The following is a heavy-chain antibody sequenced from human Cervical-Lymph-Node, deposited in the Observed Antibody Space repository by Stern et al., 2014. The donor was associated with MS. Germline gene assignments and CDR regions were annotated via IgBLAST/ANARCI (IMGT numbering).Heavy chain of an antibody. CDR2: IFPRDSNT. CDR1: GYLFDDYW. Sequence: VQLGQSGAEVKKPGESLKISCEASGYLFDDYWIGWVRQMSGRGLELVAIIFPRDSNTRYSPSVQGQVTISADKSISTAYLQLSSLKAPDPAMYYWARSPATPSGYDRFDYWGQGALVTVSS. J-gene: IGHJ4*02. V-gene: IGHV5-51*03. CDR3: ARSPATPSGYDRFDY. D-gene: IGHD5-12*01.